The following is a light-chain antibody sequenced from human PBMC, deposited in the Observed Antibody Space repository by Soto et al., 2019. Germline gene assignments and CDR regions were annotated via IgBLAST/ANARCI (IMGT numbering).Light chain of an antibody. V-gene: IGLV2-14*01. CDR2: DVS. CDR3: SSYTSTSTPYV. CDR1: SSDFGGYNY. Sequence: QSALTQPASVSGSPGQSITISCTGTSSDFGGYNYVSWYQQHPGKAPKLMIYDVSYRPSGVSNRFSGSKSGITASLTISGRHAEDEADYYCSSYTSTSTPYVFGTGTKLTVL. J-gene: IGLJ1*01.